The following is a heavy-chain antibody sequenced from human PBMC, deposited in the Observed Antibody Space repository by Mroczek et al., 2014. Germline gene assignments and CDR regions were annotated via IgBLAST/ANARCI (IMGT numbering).Heavy chain of an antibody. CDR2: ISYDGSNK. V-gene: IGHV3-30*18. D-gene: IGHD4-17*01. CDR1: GFTFSSYG. CDR3: AKEAPGDYSLPYWYFDL. J-gene: IGHJ2*01. Sequence: QVQLVESGGGVVQPGRSLRLSCAASGFTFSSYGMHWVRQAPGKGLEWVAVISYDGSNKYYADSVKGRFTISRDNSKNTLYLQMNSLRAEDTAVYYCAKEAPGDYSLPYWYFDLWGRGTLVTVSS.